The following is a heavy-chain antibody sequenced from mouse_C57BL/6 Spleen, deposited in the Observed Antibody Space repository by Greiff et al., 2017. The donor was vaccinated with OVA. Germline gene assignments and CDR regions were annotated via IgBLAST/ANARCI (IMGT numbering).Heavy chain of an antibody. CDR3: ARGGPYYGSRYAMDY. V-gene: IGHV1-55*01. CDR1: GYTFTSYW. J-gene: IGHJ4*01. CDR2: IYPGSGST. Sequence: QVQLQQSGAELVKPGASVKMSCKASGYTFTSYWITWVKQRPGQGLEWIGDIYPGSGSTNYNEKFKSKATLTVDTSSSTAYMQLSSLTSEDSAVYYCARGGPYYGSRYAMDYWGQGTSVTVSS. D-gene: IGHD1-1*01.